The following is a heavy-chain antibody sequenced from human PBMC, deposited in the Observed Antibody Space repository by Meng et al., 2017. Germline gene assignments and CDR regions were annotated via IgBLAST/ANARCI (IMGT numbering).Heavy chain of an antibody. J-gene: IGHJ6*02. CDR3: ARSEGATVTPGDYYYYGMDV. CDR2: ISSSSSYI. D-gene: IGHD4-17*01. V-gene: IGHV3-21*01. CDR1: GFTFSSYS. Sequence: GESLKISCAASGFTFSSYSMNWVRQAPGKGLEWVSSISSSSSYIYYADSVKGRFTISRDNAKNSLYLQMNSLRAEDTAVYYCARSEGATVTPGDYYYYGMDVWGQGTTVTVS.